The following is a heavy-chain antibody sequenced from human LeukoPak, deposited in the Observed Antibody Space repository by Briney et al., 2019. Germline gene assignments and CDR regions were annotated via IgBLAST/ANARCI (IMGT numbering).Heavy chain of an antibody. J-gene: IGHJ4*02. Sequence: SETLSLTCTVSGGSISSSSYYWGWIRQPPGKGLEWIGSIYYSGSTYYNPSLKSRVTISVDTSKNQFSLKLSSVTAADTALYYCARARGEEAIDYWSQGTLVTVSS. CDR3: ARARGEEAIDY. CDR1: GGSISSSSYY. V-gene: IGHV4-39*07. CDR2: IYYSGST. D-gene: IGHD3-10*01.